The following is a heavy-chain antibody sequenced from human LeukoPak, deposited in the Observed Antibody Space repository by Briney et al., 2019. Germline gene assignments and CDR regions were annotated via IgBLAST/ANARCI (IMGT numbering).Heavy chain of an antibody. V-gene: IGHV3-20*04. Sequence: GGSLRLSCAASGFTFDDYGMSWVRQAPGKGLEWVSGINWNGGSTGYADSVKGRFTISRDNAKNFLYLQMNSLRAEDTALYYCARDSVPMVRGVPTHWFDPWGQGTLVTVSS. CDR2: INWNGGST. CDR3: ARDSVPMVRGVPTHWFDP. J-gene: IGHJ5*02. CDR1: GFTFDDYG. D-gene: IGHD3-10*01.